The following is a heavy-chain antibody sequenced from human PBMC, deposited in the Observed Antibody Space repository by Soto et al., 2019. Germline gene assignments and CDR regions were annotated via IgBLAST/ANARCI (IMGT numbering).Heavy chain of an antibody. D-gene: IGHD3-10*01. Sequence: SVKVSCKASGGTFSSYAISWVRQAPGQGLEWMGGIIPIFGTANYAQKFQGRVTITADKSTSTAYMELSSLRSEDTAVYYCTRAAWFPYLSFYWGQGALVTVSS. CDR3: TRAAWFPYLSFY. V-gene: IGHV1-69*06. J-gene: IGHJ4*02. CDR1: GGTFSSYA. CDR2: IIPIFGTA.